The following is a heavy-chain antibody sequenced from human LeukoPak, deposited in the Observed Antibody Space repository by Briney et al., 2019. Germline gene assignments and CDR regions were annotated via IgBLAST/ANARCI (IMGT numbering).Heavy chain of an antibody. J-gene: IGHJ4*02. CDR1: GFTFSSYA. Sequence: PGGSLRLSCAASGFTFSSYAMSWVRQAPGKGLEWVSAISGSGGSTYYADSVKGRFTISRDNSKNTLYLQMNSLRAEDTAVYYCAKDHPGDFWSGYYTDHFDYWGQGTLVTVSS. CDR2: ISGSGGST. V-gene: IGHV3-23*01. CDR3: AKDHPGDFWSGYYTDHFDY. D-gene: IGHD3-3*01.